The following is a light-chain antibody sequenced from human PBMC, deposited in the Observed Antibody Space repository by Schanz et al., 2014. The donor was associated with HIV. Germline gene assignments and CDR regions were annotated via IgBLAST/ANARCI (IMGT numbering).Light chain of an antibody. V-gene: IGLV2-14*03. J-gene: IGLJ1*01. CDR1: SDDVGAYNY. Sequence: QSALTQPASVSGSPGQSITISCTGTSDDVGAYNYVSWYQQHPGKAPKLMIYDVSNRPSGVSNRFSGSKSGNTASLTISGLQPEDEADYYCCSYAGRYTFYVFGTGTKLTVL. CDR3: CSYAGRYTFYV. CDR2: DVS.